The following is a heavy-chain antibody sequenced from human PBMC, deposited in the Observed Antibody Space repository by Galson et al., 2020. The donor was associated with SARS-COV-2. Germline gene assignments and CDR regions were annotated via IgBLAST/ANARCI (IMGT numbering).Heavy chain of an antibody. CDR3: ARVKDYGGWFDP. Sequence: SETLSLTCTVSGGSISSNSYYWSWIRQPPGKGLEWIGSIHYSRSTYYNPSLKSRVTISVDTSKTQFSLRLTSVTAADTAVYYCARVKDYGGWFDPWGQGTLVTVSS. V-gene: IGHV4-39*07. CDR1: GGSISSNSYY. CDR2: IHYSRST. J-gene: IGHJ5*02. D-gene: IGHD4-17*01.